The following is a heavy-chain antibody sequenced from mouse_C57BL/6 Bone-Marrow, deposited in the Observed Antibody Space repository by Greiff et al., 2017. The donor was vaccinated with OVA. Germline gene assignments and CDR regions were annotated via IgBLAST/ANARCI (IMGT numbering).Heavy chain of an antibody. Sequence: QVQLQQPGAELVMPGASVKLSCKASGYTFTSYWMHWVKQRPGQGLEWIGEIDPSDSYTNYNQKFKGKSTLTVDKSSSTAYMQLSSLTSEDSAVYYCARWGTTVVAPHWYFDVWGTGTTVTVSS. CDR1: GYTFTSYW. CDR2: IDPSDSYT. CDR3: ARWGTTVVAPHWYFDV. J-gene: IGHJ1*03. V-gene: IGHV1-69*01. D-gene: IGHD1-1*01.